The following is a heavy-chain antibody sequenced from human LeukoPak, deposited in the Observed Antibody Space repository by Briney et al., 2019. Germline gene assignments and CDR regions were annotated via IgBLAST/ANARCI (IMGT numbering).Heavy chain of an antibody. CDR2: INPTSSSI. J-gene: IGHJ4*02. Sequence: GGSLRLSCAGSGYTFSDYSINWVRQAPGKGLEWVSSINPTSSSIYYADAVRGRFTISRDNAKSSLYLQMNGLTVEDTAVYYCVRLRRNRDRSYYYYYYDHWGQGILVTVSS. CDR1: GYTFSDYS. CDR3: VRLRRNRDRSYYYYYYDH. V-gene: IGHV3-21*01. D-gene: IGHD3-10*01.